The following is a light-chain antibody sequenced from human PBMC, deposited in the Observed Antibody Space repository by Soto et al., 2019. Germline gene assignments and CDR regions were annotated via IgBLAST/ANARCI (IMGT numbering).Light chain of an antibody. CDR1: QSLLHSNGYKY. V-gene: IGKV2-28*01. Sequence: DIVMTQSPLSLPVTPGEPASISCRSSQSLLHSNGYKYLDWYLQNPGQSPQLLIYLGSNRAAGVPDRFSGGGSGTDLKLKISRVEAADVGVYYCIPALKTFTFGPGTKVDIK. CDR3: IPALKTFT. J-gene: IGKJ3*01. CDR2: LGS.